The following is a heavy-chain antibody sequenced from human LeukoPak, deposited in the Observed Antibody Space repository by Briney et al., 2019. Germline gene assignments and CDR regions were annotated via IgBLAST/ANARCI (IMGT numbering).Heavy chain of an antibody. V-gene: IGHV3-33*01. J-gene: IGHJ5*02. CDR2: IWYDGSNK. D-gene: IGHD3-22*01. Sequence: GRSLRLSRAASGFTFSSYGMHWVRQAPGKGLEWVAVIWYDGSNKYYADSVKGRFTISRDNSKNTLYLQMNSLRAEDTAVHYCARDYYDSSGYPNWFDPWGQGTLVTVSS. CDR3: ARDYYDSSGYPNWFDP. CDR1: GFTFSSYG.